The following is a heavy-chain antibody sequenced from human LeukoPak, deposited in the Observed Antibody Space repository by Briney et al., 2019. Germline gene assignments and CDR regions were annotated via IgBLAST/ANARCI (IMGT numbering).Heavy chain of an antibody. V-gene: IGHV3-11*01. J-gene: IGHJ6*02. Sequence: PGGSLRLSCAASGFTFSDYYMSWIRQAPGKGLEWVSYISSSGSTIYYADSVRGRFTISRDNAKNSLYLQMNSLRAEDTAVYYCARAEEWGIAARAEYYYGMDVWGQGTTVTVSS. CDR2: ISSSGSTI. CDR1: GFTFSDYY. D-gene: IGHD6-6*01. CDR3: ARAEEWGIAARAEYYYGMDV.